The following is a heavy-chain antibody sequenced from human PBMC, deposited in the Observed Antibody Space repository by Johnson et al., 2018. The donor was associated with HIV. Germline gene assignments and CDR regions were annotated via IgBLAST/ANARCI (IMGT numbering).Heavy chain of an antibody. CDR3: AKTYSGSNRDAFDI. V-gene: IGHV3-33*06. J-gene: IGHJ3*02. Sequence: QVQLVESGGGVVQPGRSLRLSCAASGFTFSDYGIHWVRQAPGKGLEWVAVVWSDGNNKYYADSVKGRFTISRDNSKNTLYLQMNSRRAEDTAVYYCAKTYSGSNRDAFDIWGQGTMVTVSS. CDR2: VWSDGNNK. CDR1: GFTFSDYG. D-gene: IGHD1-26*01.